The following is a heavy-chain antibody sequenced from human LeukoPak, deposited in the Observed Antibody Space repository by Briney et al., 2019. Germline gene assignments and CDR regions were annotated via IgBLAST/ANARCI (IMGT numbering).Heavy chain of an antibody. V-gene: IGHV4-59*01. J-gene: IGHJ4*02. CDR2: IYYSGST. Sequence: SETLSLTCTVSGGSISSYYWSWIRQPPGKGLEWLGYIYYSGSTNYNPSLKSRVTISVDTSKNQFSLKLSSVTAADTAVYYCAREPYYYGSGRGFDYWSQGTLVTVSS. D-gene: IGHD3-10*01. CDR1: GGSISSYY. CDR3: AREPYYYGSGRGFDY.